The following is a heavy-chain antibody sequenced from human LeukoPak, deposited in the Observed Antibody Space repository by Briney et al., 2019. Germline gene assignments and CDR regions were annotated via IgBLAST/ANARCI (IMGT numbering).Heavy chain of an antibody. CDR2: IIPFFAII. V-gene: IGHV1-69*13. D-gene: IGHD2-8*02. Sequence: SVKVSCKASGGTFSNFGFTWVRQAPGQGLEWMGGIIPFFAIINYAERFQGRVTISADESTTTAYMELINLRSEDMAVYYCARVLSGRTVWSPYYYYYMDVWGKGTTVTISS. CDR1: GGTFSNFG. J-gene: IGHJ6*03. CDR3: ARVLSGRTVWSPYYYYYMDV.